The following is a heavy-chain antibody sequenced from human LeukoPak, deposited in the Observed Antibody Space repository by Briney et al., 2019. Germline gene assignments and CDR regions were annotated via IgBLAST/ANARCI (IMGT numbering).Heavy chain of an antibody. CDR1: GFTFSSYS. CDR2: ISSSSSYI. CDR3: AGSGIAVAGSFDY. V-gene: IGHV3-21*01. D-gene: IGHD6-19*01. J-gene: IGHJ4*02. Sequence: PGGSLRLSCAASGFTFSSYSMNWVRQAPGKGLEWVSSISSSSSYIYYADSVKGRFTISRDNAKNSVYLQMNSLRAEDTAVYYCAGSGIAVAGSFDYWGQGTLVTVSS.